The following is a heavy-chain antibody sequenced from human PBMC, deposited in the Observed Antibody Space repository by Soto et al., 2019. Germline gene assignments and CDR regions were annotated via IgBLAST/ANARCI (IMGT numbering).Heavy chain of an antibody. CDR3: ARDPDYYYGSGSVNWFDP. CDR1: GYTFTSYG. V-gene: IGHV1-18*01. J-gene: IGHJ5*02. Sequence: QVQLVQSGAEVRKPGASVKVSCKASGYTFTSYGISWVRQAPGQGLEWMGWISAYNGNTNYAQKLQDRVTMTTDTSTSTAYMELRSLRSDDTAVYYCARDPDYYYGSGSVNWFDPWGQGTLVTVSS. CDR2: ISAYNGNT. D-gene: IGHD3-10*01.